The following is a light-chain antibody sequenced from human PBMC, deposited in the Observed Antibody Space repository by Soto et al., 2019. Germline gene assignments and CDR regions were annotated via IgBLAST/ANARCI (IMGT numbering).Light chain of an antibody. CDR3: QQYNNYPWT. J-gene: IGKJ1*01. CDR1: QSLSSW. CDR2: KAS. V-gene: IGKV1-5*03. Sequence: DIQMTQSPSTLSASVGDRVTITCRASQSLSSWLAWYQQKPGKAPKLLIYKASSLQSGVPSRFSGSGSETEFTPTISSLQPDDFATYYCQQYNNYPWTFGQGTKVEIK.